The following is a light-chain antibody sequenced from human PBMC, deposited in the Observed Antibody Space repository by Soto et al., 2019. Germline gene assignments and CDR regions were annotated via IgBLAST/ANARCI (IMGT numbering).Light chain of an antibody. V-gene: IGKV1-39*01. CDR2: AAS. J-gene: IGKJ2*01. CDR1: QRISVH. CDR3: QQSYSTPYT. Sequence: DIQMTQSPSSLSASVGDTVTITCRASQRISVHLNWYQQKPGKVPKLLIYAASNLHSGVPSRVSGSGSATDFALTISSLQPEDFATYYWQQSYSTPYTCGQGTRLEIK.